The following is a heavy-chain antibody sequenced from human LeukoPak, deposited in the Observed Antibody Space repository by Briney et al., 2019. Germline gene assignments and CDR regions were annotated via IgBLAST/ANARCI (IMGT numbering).Heavy chain of an antibody. CDR1: GFTFSTSA. Sequence: PGGALTLSCSASGFTFSTSAMHWVRQAPGKGLEYVAYVYGNGASTYYADSVKGRFTISRDNSKNTLYLQMSSLRSEDTAVYYCVKSMSSTTSGRRSFDIWGLGTMVTVSS. V-gene: IGHV3-64D*06. D-gene: IGHD2/OR15-2a*01. CDR3: VKSMSSTTSGRRSFDI. CDR2: VYGNGAST. J-gene: IGHJ3*02.